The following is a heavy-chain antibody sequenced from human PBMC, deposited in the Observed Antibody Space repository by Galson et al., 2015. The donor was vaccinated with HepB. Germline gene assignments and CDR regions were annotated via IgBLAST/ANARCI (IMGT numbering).Heavy chain of an antibody. J-gene: IGHJ5*02. CDR3: ARSEGVPAANWFDP. CDR2: ISYDGSNK. CDR1: GFTFSSYA. Sequence: SLRLSCAASGFTFSSYAMHWVRQAPGKGLEWVAVISYDGSNKYYADSVKGRFTISRDNSKNTLYLQMNSLRAEDTAVYYCARSEGVPAANWFDPWGQGTLVTVSS. V-gene: IGHV3-30-3*01. D-gene: IGHD2-2*01.